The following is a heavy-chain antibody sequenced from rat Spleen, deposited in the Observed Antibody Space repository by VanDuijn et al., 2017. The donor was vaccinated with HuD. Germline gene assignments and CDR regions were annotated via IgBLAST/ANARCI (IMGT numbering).Heavy chain of an antibody. CDR2: ITFDGSNT. J-gene: IGHJ3*01. CDR3: ARPSYGYPFAY. D-gene: IGHD1-7*01. V-gene: IGHV5-7*01. Sequence: EFHLVESGGGLVQPGRSLKLSCSVSGFTFSDYNMAWVRQAPKKGLEWVASITFDGSNTFYRDSVKGRFTISRDNAKNTLYLQLGSLRSEDTATYYCARPSYGYPFAYWGQGTLVTVSS. CDR1: GFTFSDYN.